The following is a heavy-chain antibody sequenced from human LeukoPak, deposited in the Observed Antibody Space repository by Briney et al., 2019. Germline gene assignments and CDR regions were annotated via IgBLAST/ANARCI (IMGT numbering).Heavy chain of an antibody. CDR2: IIPIFGTA. V-gene: IGHV1-69*06. J-gene: IGHJ4*02. CDR3: AREGYSSGWFDY. Sequence: SVKVSCKASGGTFSSYAISWVRQAPGQGREWMGGIIPIFGTANYAQKFQGRVTITADKSTSTAYMELSSLRSEDTAVYYCAREGYSSGWFDYWGQGTLVTVSS. D-gene: IGHD6-19*01. CDR1: GGTFSSYA.